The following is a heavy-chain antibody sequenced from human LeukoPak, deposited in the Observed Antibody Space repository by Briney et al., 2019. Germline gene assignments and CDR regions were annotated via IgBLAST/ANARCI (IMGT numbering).Heavy chain of an antibody. CDR1: GGSISSYY. J-gene: IGHJ6*03. Sequence: LETLSLTCTVSGGSISSYYWSWIRQPPGKGLEYIGYIYYSGYTNYNPSLKSRVTISVDTSKNQFSLKLSSVTAADTAVYYCARETSQKGAHYMDVWGKGTTVTISS. V-gene: IGHV4-59*01. D-gene: IGHD3-16*01. CDR3: ARETSQKGAHYMDV. CDR2: IYYSGYT.